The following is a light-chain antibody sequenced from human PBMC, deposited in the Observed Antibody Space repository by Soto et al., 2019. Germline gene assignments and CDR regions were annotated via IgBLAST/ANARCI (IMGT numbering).Light chain of an antibody. CDR2: DAS. CDR3: QLYGSSPPWT. V-gene: IGKV3-20*01. Sequence: EIVLTLSPGTLSLSPGERATLSCRASQSVSSSQLAWYQQKPGQAPRLVIYDASTRATGMPDRFSGSGSGTDFTLTISRLEPEDFAVYHCQLYGSSPPWTFGQGTKVEI. CDR1: QSVSSSQ. J-gene: IGKJ1*01.